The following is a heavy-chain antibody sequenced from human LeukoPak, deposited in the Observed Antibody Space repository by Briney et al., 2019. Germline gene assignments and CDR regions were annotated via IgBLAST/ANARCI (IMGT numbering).Heavy chain of an antibody. CDR3: ARGGRDYYDSSGYSDPIDDAFDI. CDR2: INTNTGNP. Sequence: ASVKVSCKASGYTFTSYAMNWVRQAPGQGLEWMGWINTNTGNPTYAQGFTGRFVFSLDTSVSTAYLQISSLKAEDTAVYYCARGGRDYYDSSGYSDPIDDAFDIWGQGTMVTVSS. V-gene: IGHV7-4-1*02. J-gene: IGHJ3*02. D-gene: IGHD3-22*01. CDR1: GYTFTSYA.